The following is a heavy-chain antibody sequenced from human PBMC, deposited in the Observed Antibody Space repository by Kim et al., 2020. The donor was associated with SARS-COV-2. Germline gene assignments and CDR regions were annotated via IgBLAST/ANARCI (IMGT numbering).Heavy chain of an antibody. V-gene: IGHV3-33*05. D-gene: IGHD4-17*01. CDR3: ARPGYGDYGEIRKCYPDY. CDR1: GFTFSSYG. CDR2: ISYDGSNK. J-gene: IGHJ4*02. Sequence: GGSLRLSCAASGFTFSSYGMHWVRQAPGKGLEWVAVISYDGSNKYYADSVKGRFTISRDNSKNTLYLQMNSLRAEDTAVYYCARPGYGDYGEIRKCYPDYWGQGTLVTVSS.